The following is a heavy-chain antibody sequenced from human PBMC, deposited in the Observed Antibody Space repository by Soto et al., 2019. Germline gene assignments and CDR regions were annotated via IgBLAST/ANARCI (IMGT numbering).Heavy chain of an antibody. D-gene: IGHD6-6*01. CDR2: IYYSGST. V-gene: IGHV4-31*03. J-gene: IGHJ6*02. CDR3: ARSGNSSGGYYYYYGMDG. CDR1: GGSISSGGYY. Sequence: SETLSLTCTVSGGSISSGGYYWSWIRQHPGKGLEWIGYIYYSGSTYYNPSLKSRVTISVDTSKNQFSLKLSSVTAADTAVYYCARSGNSSGGYYYYYGMDGWGQGTTVTVSS.